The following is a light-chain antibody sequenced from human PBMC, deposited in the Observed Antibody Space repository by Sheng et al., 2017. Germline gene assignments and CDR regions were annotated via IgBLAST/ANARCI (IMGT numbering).Light chain of an antibody. CDR1: QSVSSSY. Sequence: EIVLTQSPGTLSLSPGERATLSCRASQSVSSSYLAWYQQKPGQAPRLLIYGASSRATGIPDRFSGSGSGTDFTLTIDRLEPEDSAVYYCQQHGSSPFSFGQGTKVEI. CDR2: GAS. V-gene: IGKV3-20*01. J-gene: IGKJ2*03. CDR3: QQHGSSPFS.